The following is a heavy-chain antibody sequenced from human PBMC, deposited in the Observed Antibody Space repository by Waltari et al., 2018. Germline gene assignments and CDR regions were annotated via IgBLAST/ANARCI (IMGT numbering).Heavy chain of an antibody. CDR2: IYYSGST. Sequence: QLQLQESGPGLVKPSETLSLTCTVSGGSISSSSYYWGWIRQPPGKGLEWIGSIYYSGSTYYNPSLKSRVTISVDTSKNQFSLKLSSVTAADTAVYYCAGGEYSSSAPYFDYWGQGTLVIVSS. V-gene: IGHV4-39*07. D-gene: IGHD6-6*01. J-gene: IGHJ4*02. CDR1: GGSISSSSYY. CDR3: AGGEYSSSAPYFDY.